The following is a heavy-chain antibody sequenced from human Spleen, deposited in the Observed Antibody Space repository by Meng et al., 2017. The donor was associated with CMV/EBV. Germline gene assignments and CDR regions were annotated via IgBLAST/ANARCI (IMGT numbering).Heavy chain of an antibody. CDR1: GFTFSSYA. J-gene: IGHJ6*02. CDR3: AKGAPHPYGMDV. CDR2: ISGSGGST. V-gene: IGHV3-23*01. Sequence: GESLKISCAASGFTFSSYAMSWVRQAPGKGLEWVSGISGSGGSTNYAYSVKGRFTISRDSSKNTLYLQMNSLRAEDAAVYYCAKGAPHPYGMDVWGQGTTVTVSS.